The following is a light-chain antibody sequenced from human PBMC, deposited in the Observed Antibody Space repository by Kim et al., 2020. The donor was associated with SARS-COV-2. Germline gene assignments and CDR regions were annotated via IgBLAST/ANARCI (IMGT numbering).Light chain of an antibody. CDR3: GTWDSSLSVWV. CDR2: DNN. J-gene: IGLJ3*02. Sequence: GQKVSISCSGSTSNVGNNYVSWYQQVPGTAPKLLISDNNKRPSGIPDRFSGSKSATSATLGITGLQTGDEADYYCGTWDSSLSVWVFGGGTQLTVL. CDR1: TSNVGNNY. V-gene: IGLV1-51*01.